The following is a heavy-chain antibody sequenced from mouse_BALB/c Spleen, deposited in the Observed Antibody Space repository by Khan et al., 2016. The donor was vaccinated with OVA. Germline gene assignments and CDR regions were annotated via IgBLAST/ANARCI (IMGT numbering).Heavy chain of an antibody. Sequence: EVELVESGGGLVKPGGSLKLSCAASGFTFSDYYMYWVRQTPEKRLEWVATISDGGSYTYYPDSVKGRFTISRDAAKHTLYLQMTRLTSEDTAMSYGARGYYGDPFAYWGQGTLVTVSA. D-gene: IGHD2-13*01. CDR3: ARGYYGDPFAY. CDR1: GFTFSDYY. V-gene: IGHV5-4*02. J-gene: IGHJ3*01. CDR2: ISDGGSYT.